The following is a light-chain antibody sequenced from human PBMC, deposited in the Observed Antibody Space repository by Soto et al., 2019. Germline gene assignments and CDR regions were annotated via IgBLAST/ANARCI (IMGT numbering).Light chain of an antibody. J-gene: IGKJ1*01. V-gene: IGKV1-5*01. Sequence: DIQMTQSPSNLSGSLGDRFTITCRASQTISSWLAWYQQKKGKAPKXXIYAASTLQSGVPSRFSGSGSGTDFNLTISCLQSEDFATYYCQQYYSYPRTFGQGTKVDIK. CDR1: QTISSW. CDR3: QQYYSYPRT. CDR2: AAS.